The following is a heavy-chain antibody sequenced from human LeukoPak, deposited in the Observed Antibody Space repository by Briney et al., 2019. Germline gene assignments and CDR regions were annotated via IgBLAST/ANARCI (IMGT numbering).Heavy chain of an antibody. J-gene: IGHJ6*03. D-gene: IGHD3-3*01. CDR1: GFTFSDYW. CDR3: ARDIPDFWSFSKYYYMDV. Sequence: GGSLRLSCAASGFTFSDYWMHWVRQAPGKGLVWVSRISSDGSRVTYADSVKGRFTISRDNAKNTLYLQMNSLRAEDTAVYYCARDIPDFWSFSKYYYMDVWGKGTTVTVSS. V-gene: IGHV3-74*01. CDR2: ISSDGSRV.